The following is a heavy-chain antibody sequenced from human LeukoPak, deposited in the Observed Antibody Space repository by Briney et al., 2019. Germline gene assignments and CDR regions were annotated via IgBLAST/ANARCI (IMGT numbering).Heavy chain of an antibody. Sequence: SETLSLTCSVSGGSISSGNYYWSWIRLPTGKGLEWIGHIYYSGSTHHNPSLKSRVTISVDTSKNQFSLKLSSVTATDTAVYYCARSLLSAGSGSYGFDPWGQGTLVTVSS. CDR1: GGSISSGNYY. CDR2: IYYSGST. CDR3: ARSLLSAGSGSYGFDP. V-gene: IGHV4-30-4*01. D-gene: IGHD3-10*01. J-gene: IGHJ5*02.